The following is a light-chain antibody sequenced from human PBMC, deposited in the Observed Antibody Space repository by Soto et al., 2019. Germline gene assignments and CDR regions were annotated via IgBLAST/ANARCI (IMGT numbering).Light chain of an antibody. V-gene: IGLV2-11*01. CDR1: SSDVGAYIY. J-gene: IGLJ3*02. Sequence: QSALTQPRSVSGSPGQSVTISCTGTSSDVGAYIYVSWYQQDPGKAPKLMIYDVSKRPSGVPDRFSGSKSGNTASLTISGLQAEDEADYYCCSYTNSDTWVFGGGTKLTVL. CDR2: DVS. CDR3: CSYTNSDTWV.